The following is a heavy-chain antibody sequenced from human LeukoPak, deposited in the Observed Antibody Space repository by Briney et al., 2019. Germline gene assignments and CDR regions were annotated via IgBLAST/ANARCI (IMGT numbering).Heavy chain of an antibody. Sequence: GGSLRLSCTASGFTFSSYAMTWVRQAPGKGLEWVSAISPSSNTRYYSDSVRGRFTVSRDNSENTVYLQMDRLRADDTAVYYCAKDAYYDFWSGCLIDYWGQGTLVTVSS. CDR3: AKDAYYDFWSGCLIDY. D-gene: IGHD3-3*01. J-gene: IGHJ4*02. V-gene: IGHV3-23*01. CDR1: GFTFSSYA. CDR2: ISPSSNTR.